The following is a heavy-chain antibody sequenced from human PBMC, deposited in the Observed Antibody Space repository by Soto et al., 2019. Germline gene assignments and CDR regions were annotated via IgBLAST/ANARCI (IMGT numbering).Heavy chain of an antibody. CDR3: TTALGYCSSTSCLTFDY. J-gene: IGHJ4*02. D-gene: IGHD2-2*01. V-gene: IGHV3-15*01. Sequence: EVQLVESGGGLVKPGGSLRLSCAASGFTFSNAWMSWVRQAPGKGLEWVGRIKSKTDGGTTDYAAPVKGRFTISRDDSKNTLYLQMNSLKTEDTAVYYCTTALGYCSSTSCLTFDYWGQGTLVNVSS. CDR2: IKSKTDGGTT. CDR1: GFTFSNAW.